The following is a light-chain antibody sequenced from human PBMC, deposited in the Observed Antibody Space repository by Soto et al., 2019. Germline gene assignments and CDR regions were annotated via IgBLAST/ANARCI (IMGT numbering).Light chain of an antibody. Sequence: DIQMTESKYSLSASVGDRATIPCRASQSIRRSLNWYQQKPGKAHKLLISAASSLHSGVPSSFSGSGAGTDVTLTISSLKPEDFATYYCKQSYSTPPKFGQGNKVDIK. V-gene: IGKV1-39*01. CDR2: AAS. CDR3: KQSYSTPPK. J-gene: IGKJ1*01. CDR1: QSIRRS.